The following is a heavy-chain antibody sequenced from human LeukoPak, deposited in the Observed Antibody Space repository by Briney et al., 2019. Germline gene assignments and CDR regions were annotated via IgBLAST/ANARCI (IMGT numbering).Heavy chain of an antibody. V-gene: IGHV3-20*04. J-gene: IGHJ4*02. D-gene: IGHD3-22*01. CDR3: ARDALKYYYDSSGYYFSY. CDR1: GFTFDDYG. CDR2: INWNGGST. Sequence: GGSLRLSCAASGFTFDDYGMSWVRQAPGKGLEWVSGINWNGGSTGYADSVKGRFTISRDNAKNPLYLQMNSLRAEDTALYYCARDALKYYYDSSGYYFSYWGQGTLVTVSS.